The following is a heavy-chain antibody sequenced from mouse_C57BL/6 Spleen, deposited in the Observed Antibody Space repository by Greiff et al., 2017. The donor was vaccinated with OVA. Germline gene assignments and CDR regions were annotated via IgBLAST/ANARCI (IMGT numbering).Heavy chain of an antibody. J-gene: IGHJ4*01. Sequence: EVMLVESGGGLVKPGGSLKLSCAASGFTFSSYAMSWVRQTPEKRLEWVATISDGGSYTYYPDNVKGRFTISRDNAKNNLYLQMSHLKSEDTAMYYCASYDYDYAMDYWGQGTSVTVSS. V-gene: IGHV5-4*03. D-gene: IGHD2-4*01. CDR1: GFTFSSYA. CDR3: ASYDYDYAMDY. CDR2: ISDGGSYT.